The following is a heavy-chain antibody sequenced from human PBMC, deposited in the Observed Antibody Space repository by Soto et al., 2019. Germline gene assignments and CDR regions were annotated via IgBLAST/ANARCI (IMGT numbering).Heavy chain of an antibody. CDR2: ISYDGSNK. V-gene: IGHV3-30-3*01. Sequence: GGSLRLSCAASGFTFSSYAMHWVRQAPGKGLEWVAVISYDGSNKYYADSVKGRFTISRDNSKNTLYLQMNSLRAEDTAVYYCARDTMMGDTRRLYYYYGMDVWGQGTTVTVSS. CDR1: GFTFSSYA. CDR3: ARDTMMGDTRRLYYYYGMDV. J-gene: IGHJ6*02. D-gene: IGHD3-16*01.